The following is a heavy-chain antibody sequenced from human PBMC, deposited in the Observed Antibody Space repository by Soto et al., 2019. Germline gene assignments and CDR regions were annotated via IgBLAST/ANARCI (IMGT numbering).Heavy chain of an antibody. Sequence: PGESLKISCKGSGYSFTSYWISWVRQMPGKGLEWTGRIDPSDSYTNYSPSFQGHVTISADKSISTAYLQWSSLKASDTAMYYCARHFSEQWLPQDLDYWGQGTLVTVSS. CDR1: GYSFTSYW. V-gene: IGHV5-10-1*01. CDR2: IDPSDSYT. D-gene: IGHD6-19*01. J-gene: IGHJ4*02. CDR3: ARHFSEQWLPQDLDY.